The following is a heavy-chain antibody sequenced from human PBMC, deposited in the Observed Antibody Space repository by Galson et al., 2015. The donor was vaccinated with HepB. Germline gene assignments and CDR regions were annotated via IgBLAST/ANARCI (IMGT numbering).Heavy chain of an antibody. CDR1: GDSVSNNGAA. CDR3: ARDPPGDQGVDS. V-gene: IGHV6-1*01. Sequence: CAISGDSVSNNGAAWNWIRQSPSRGLEWLGRTYYRSRWYNDYAVSVESRITVKADTSKNQFSLQLNSVTPEDTGVYYCARDPPGDQGVDSWGRGTLVTVSS. CDR2: TYYRSRWYN. J-gene: IGHJ4*02. D-gene: IGHD7-27*01.